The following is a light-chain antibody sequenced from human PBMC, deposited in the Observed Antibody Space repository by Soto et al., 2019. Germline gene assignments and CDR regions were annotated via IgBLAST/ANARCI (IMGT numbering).Light chain of an antibody. V-gene: IGKV1-5*03. J-gene: IGKJ1*01. CDR3: QQYNNYSWT. CDR1: QSISSW. Sequence: DTQMTQSPSTLSASVGHRVTITCRTSQSISSWLAWFQQKPGKAPKLLIYKASNLESGVPSRFSGSGSGTEYTLTISSLQPDDFATYYCQQYNNYSWTFGQGTKVDI. CDR2: KAS.